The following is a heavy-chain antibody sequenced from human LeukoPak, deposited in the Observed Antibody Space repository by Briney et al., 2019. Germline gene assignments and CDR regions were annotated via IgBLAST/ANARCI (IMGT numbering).Heavy chain of an antibody. CDR1: GYTFTSYY. J-gene: IGHJ5*02. CDR3: ARENKEIAVAGTGWFDP. V-gene: IGHV1-46*01. D-gene: IGHD6-19*01. CDR2: INPSGGST. Sequence: ASVKVSCKASGYTFTSYYMHWVRQAPGQGLEWMGIINPSGGSTSYAQKFQGRVTMTRDMSTSTVYMELSSLRSEDTAVYYCARENKEIAVAGTGWFDPWGQGTLVTVSS.